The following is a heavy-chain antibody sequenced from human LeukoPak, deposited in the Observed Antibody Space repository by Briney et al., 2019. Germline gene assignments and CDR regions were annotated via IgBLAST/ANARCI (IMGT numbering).Heavy chain of an antibody. CDR2: ISYDGSNK. D-gene: IGHD3-10*01. J-gene: IGHJ5*02. CDR1: GFTFSSYW. CDR3: ATPPGYYYGSGSYYENWFDP. V-gene: IGHV3-30*03. Sequence: GGSLRLSCAASGFTFSSYWMSWVRQAPGKGLEWVAVISYDGSNKYYADSVKGRFTISRDNSKNTLYLQMNSLRAEDTAVYYCATPPGYYYGSGSYYENWFDPWGQGTLVTVSS.